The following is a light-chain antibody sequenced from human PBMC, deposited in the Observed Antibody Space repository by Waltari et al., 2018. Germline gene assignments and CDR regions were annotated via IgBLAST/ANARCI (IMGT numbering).Light chain of an antibody. V-gene: IGKV3-20*01. Sequence: VLMQSPGNLSLSPGESATLSGRASQRLTKNYLAWYQQTPGQPPSLLIYGASSRAACVPDRFSCSGSGTDFTLPISRLDPEYFPIYYCQQYGSSVMYTFGQGTKLEIK. CDR2: GAS. CDR3: QQYGSSVMYT. CDR1: QRLTKNY. J-gene: IGKJ2*01.